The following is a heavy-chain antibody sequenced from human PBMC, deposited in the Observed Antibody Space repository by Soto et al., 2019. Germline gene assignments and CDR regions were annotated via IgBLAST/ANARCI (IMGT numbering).Heavy chain of an antibody. CDR2: IIPIFGTA. J-gene: IGHJ6*02. D-gene: IGHD6-19*01. CDR1: GGTFSSYA. CDR3: ARGRELSGWIYYYYYGMDV. V-gene: IGHV1-69*13. Sequence: GASVKVSCKASGGTFSSYAISWVRQAPGQGLEWMGGIIPIFGTANYAQKFQGRVTITADESTSTAYMELSSLRSEDTAVYYCARGRELSGWIYYYYYGMDVRAQRTTVTVSS.